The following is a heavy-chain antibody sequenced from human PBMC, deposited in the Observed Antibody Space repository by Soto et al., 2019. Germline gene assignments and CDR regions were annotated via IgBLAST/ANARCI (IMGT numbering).Heavy chain of an antibody. D-gene: IGHD5-18*01. CDR3: VRSGYSYGPNPLLY. CDR2: INHSGST. V-gene: IGHV4-34*01. Sequence: PSETLSLTCAVYGGSFSGYYWSWIRQPPGKGLEWIGEINHSGSTNYNPSLKSRVTISVDTSKNQFSLKLSSVTAADTAVYYCVRSGYSYGPNPLLYWGQGTLVTVSS. CDR1: GGSFSGYY. J-gene: IGHJ4*02.